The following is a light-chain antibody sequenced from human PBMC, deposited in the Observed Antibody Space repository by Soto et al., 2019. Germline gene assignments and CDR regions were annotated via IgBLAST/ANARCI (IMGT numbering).Light chain of an antibody. CDR1: QSVSSN. J-gene: IGKJ4*01. CDR2: GAS. CDR3: QEYNNWPALT. Sequence: EIVLTQSPATLSVSPGERATLSCRASQSVSSNLAWYQQKPGQAPRLLIYGASTRATGIPARFSGSGSGTEFTLTISSLQPEDFAVYYCQEYNNWPALTFGGGTKV. V-gene: IGKV3-15*01.